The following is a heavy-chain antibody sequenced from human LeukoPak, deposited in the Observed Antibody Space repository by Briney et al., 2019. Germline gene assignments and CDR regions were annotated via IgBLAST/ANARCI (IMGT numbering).Heavy chain of an antibody. J-gene: IGHJ3*02. CDR3: ARAYYYDSSGYYRADAFDI. Sequence: SETLSLTCTVSGGSISSSYWSWIRQPPGKGLECIGYIYYSGSTNYNPSLKSRVTISVDTSKNQFSLKLSSVTAADTAVYYCARAYYYDSSGYYRADAFDIWGPGTMVTISS. CDR1: GGSISSSY. D-gene: IGHD3-22*01. CDR2: IYYSGST. V-gene: IGHV4-59*01.